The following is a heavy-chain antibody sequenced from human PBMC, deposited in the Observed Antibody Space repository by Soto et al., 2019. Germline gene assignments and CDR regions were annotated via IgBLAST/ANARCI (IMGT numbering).Heavy chain of an antibody. V-gene: IGHV3-9*01. Sequence: GGSLRLSCAASGFTFDDYAMHWVRQAPGKGLEWVSGISWNSGSIGYADSVKGRFTISRDNAKNSLYLQMNSLRAEDTALYYCAKAVEYSSTYYYYGMDVWGQGTTVTVSS. CDR2: ISWNSGSI. J-gene: IGHJ6*02. CDR3: AKAVEYSSTYYYYGMDV. CDR1: GFTFDDYA. D-gene: IGHD6-6*01.